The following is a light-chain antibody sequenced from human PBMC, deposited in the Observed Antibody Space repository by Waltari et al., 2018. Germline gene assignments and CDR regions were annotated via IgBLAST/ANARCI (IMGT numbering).Light chain of an antibody. CDR3: SSYTASSTWV. J-gene: IGLJ3*02. CDR1: SRDVGAYHS. CDR2: DVN. V-gene: IGLV2-14*01. Sequence: QSALTQPAYVSGSPGQSITIYCPGTSRDVGAYHSVPWYNQHPGKAPKLMIYDVNKRPSGVSNRFSGSKSANTASLTISGLQAEDEADYYCSSYTASSTWVFGGGTKLTVL.